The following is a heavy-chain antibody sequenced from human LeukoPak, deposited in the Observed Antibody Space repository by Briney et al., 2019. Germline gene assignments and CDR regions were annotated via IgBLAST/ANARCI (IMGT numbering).Heavy chain of an antibody. V-gene: IGHV4-38-2*02. CDR2: VYQSGTT. CDR1: GFSISSGHY. Sequence: SETLSLTCTVSGFSISSGHYWGWVRQPPGAGLEWIGSVYQSGTTYYNPSLKSRVTTSVDMSKNQFSLRLRPVTAADTAVYYCARIFIRSDSSYFDCWGQGTLVTVSS. J-gene: IGHJ4*02. D-gene: IGHD2-21*02. CDR3: ARIFIRSDSSYFDC.